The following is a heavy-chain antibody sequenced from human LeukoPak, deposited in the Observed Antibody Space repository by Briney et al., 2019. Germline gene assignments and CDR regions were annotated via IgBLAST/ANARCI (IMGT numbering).Heavy chain of an antibody. CDR3: ARDTGYSSGWHVAPLWY. J-gene: IGHJ4*02. Sequence: ASVKVSCKASGYTFTSYGISWVRQAPGQGLEWMGWISAYNGNTNYAQKLQGRVTMTTDTSTSTAYMELRSLRSDDTAVYYCARDTGYSSGWHVAPLWYWGQGTLVTVSS. V-gene: IGHV1-18*01. CDR2: ISAYNGNT. CDR1: GYTFTSYG. D-gene: IGHD6-19*01.